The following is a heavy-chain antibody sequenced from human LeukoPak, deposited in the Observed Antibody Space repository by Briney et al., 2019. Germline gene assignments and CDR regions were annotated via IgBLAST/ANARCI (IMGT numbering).Heavy chain of an antibody. V-gene: IGHV4-59*01. Sequence: PSETLSLTCTVSGGSISSYYWSWIRQPPGKGLEWIGYIYYSGSTNYNPSLKSRVTISVDTSKNQFSLKLSSVTAADTAVYYCASIAVAKNYYFDYWGQGTLVTVSS. CDR3: ASIAVAKNYYFDY. CDR1: GGSISSYY. CDR2: IYYSGST. J-gene: IGHJ4*02. D-gene: IGHD6-19*01.